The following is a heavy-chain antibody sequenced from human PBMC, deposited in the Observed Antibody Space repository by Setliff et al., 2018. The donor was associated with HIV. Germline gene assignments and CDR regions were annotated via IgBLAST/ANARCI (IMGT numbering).Heavy chain of an antibody. D-gene: IGHD3-16*01. CDR2: IWYDGHDK. V-gene: IGHV3-33*03. CDR1: GFTFRTYG. Sequence: PGGSLRLSCAASGFTFRTYGMHWVRQAPGKGLEWVAVIWYDGHDKYYADSVRGRFTISRDNAKNSLYLQMNSLRAEDTALYYCAKDHGLVPLGEFDYWGQGTLVTVSS. J-gene: IGHJ4*02. CDR3: AKDHGLVPLGEFDY.